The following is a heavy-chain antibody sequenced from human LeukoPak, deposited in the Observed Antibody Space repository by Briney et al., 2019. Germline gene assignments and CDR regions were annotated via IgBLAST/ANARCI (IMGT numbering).Heavy chain of an antibody. Sequence: GGSLRLSCAASGFTFIDYSMNWVRQAPGKGLEWISYVGISSGNTKYADSVKGRFTISGDSAKNSVFLQMNSLRVEDTAVYYCARDHRHAFDNWGQGTLGTGSS. CDR1: GFTFIDYS. CDR2: VGISSGNT. J-gene: IGHJ4*02. CDR3: ARDHRHAFDN. V-gene: IGHV3-48*04.